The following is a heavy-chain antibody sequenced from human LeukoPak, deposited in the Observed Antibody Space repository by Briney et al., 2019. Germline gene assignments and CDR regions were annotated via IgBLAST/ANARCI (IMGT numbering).Heavy chain of an antibody. D-gene: IGHD4-17*01. CDR1: EFTFSSFA. J-gene: IGHJ4*02. V-gene: IGHV3-23*01. CDR3: ARDRTASDY. CDR2: ISSSGGST. Sequence: GGSLRLSCAASEFTFSSFAMSWVRQPPGKGLEWVSTISSSGGSTFYAESVKGRFTISRDNNENTLYLQMNSLRVEDTAVYYCARDRTASDYWGQGTLVTVSS.